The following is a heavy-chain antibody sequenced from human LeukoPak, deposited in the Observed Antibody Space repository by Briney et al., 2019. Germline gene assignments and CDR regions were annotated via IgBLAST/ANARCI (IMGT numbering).Heavy chain of an antibody. Sequence: AASVKVSCKASGGTFSSYAISWVRQAPGQGLEWMGGIIPIFGTANYAQKFQGRVTITADESTSTAYMELSSLRSEDTAVYYCARDQGSNQPDYYDSSGPLFPFDYWGQGTLVTVSS. CDR1: GGTFSSYA. V-gene: IGHV1-69*13. CDR2: IIPIFGTA. J-gene: IGHJ4*02. D-gene: IGHD3-22*01. CDR3: ARDQGSNQPDYYDSSGPLFPFDY.